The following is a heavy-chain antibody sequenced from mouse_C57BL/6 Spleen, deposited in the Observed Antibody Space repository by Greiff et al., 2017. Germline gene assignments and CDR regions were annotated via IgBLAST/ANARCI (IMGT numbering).Heavy chain of an antibody. Sequence: QVQLQQPGAELVMPGASVKLSCTASGYTFTSYWMHWVKQRPGQGLEWIGEIDPSDSYTNYNQKFKGKFTLTVDNSCSTAYMQLSSLTSEGSAVDSAARMGDYGGSYGAMDYWGQGTSVTVSS. D-gene: IGHD1-1*01. CDR3: ARMGDYGGSYGAMDY. J-gene: IGHJ4*01. V-gene: IGHV1-69*01. CDR1: GYTFTSYW. CDR2: IDPSDSYT.